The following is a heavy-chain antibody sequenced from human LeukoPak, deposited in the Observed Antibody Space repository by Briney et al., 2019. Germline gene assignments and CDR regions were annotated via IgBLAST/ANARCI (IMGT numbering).Heavy chain of an antibody. CDR3: AREDSSSSEYFDY. J-gene: IGHJ4*02. CDR1: GFTFSSYA. CDR2: ISYDGSNK. V-gene: IGHV3-30*04. Sequence: PGRSLRLSCAASGFTFSSYAMHWVRQAPGKGLEWVAVISYDGSNKYYADSVKGRFTISRDNSKNTLYLQMNSLRAEDTAVYYCAREDSSSSEYFDYWGQGTLVTVSS. D-gene: IGHD6-6*01.